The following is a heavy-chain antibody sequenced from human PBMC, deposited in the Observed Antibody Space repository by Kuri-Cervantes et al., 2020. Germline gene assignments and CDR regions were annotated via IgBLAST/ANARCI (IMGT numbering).Heavy chain of an antibody. J-gene: IGHJ4*02. V-gene: IGHV3-33*01. CDR1: GFTFSSYG. Sequence: GGSLRLSCAASGFTFSSYGMHWVRQAPGKGLEWVAVIWYDGSNKYYADSVKGRFTISRDNSKNTLYLQMNSLRAEDTAVYYCAREWGSSGWFDYWGQGTLVTVSS. CDR3: AREWGSSGWFDY. D-gene: IGHD6-19*01. CDR2: IWYDGSNK.